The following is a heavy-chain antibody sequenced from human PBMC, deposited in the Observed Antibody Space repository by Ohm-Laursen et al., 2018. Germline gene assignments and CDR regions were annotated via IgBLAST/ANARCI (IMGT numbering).Heavy chain of an antibody. CDR2: ISYDGSNK. CDR3: ASDPPSSGWSFSH. J-gene: IGHJ4*02. D-gene: IGHD6-19*01. V-gene: IGHV3-30*03. Sequence: SLRLSCSASGFTFRSYGMHWVRQPPGKGLEWVAVISYDGSNKYYADSVKGRFTISRDNSKNTLYLQMSSLTVDDTAVYYCASDPPSSGWSFSHWGQGTLVTVSS. CDR1: GFTFRSYG.